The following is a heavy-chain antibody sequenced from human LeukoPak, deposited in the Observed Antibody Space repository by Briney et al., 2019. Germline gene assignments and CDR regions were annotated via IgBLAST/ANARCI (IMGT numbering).Heavy chain of an antibody. J-gene: IGHJ4*02. V-gene: IGHV3-21*01. D-gene: IGHD2-15*01. CDR1: GFTFSSHS. CDR2: ISSSSSSYI. CDR3: ASMGVVVVATLIDY. Sequence: GGSLRHPCAASGFTFSSHSMNWVRQAPGKGLEWVSSISSSSSSYIYYADSVKGRFTISRDNAKNSLYLQMNSLRAEDTAVYYCASMGVVVVATLIDYWGQGTLVTVSS.